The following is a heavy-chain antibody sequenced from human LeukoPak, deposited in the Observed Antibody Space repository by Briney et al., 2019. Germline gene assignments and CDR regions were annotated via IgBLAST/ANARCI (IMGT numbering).Heavy chain of an antibody. D-gene: IGHD2-21*02. CDR3: ARRVRYCGGDCYSLFDY. CDR1: GYTFTGDY. Sequence: ASVKVSCKASGYTFTGDYMYWVRQAPGQGLEWMGWINPNSGGTKYAQKFQGRVTITRNTSISTAYMELSSLRSEDTAVYYCARRVRYCGGDCYSLFDYWGQGTLVTVSS. V-gene: IGHV1-2*02. J-gene: IGHJ4*02. CDR2: INPNSGGT.